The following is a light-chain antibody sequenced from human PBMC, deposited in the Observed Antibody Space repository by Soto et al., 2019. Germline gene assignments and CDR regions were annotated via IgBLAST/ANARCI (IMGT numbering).Light chain of an antibody. Sequence: EIVMTQSPATLSVSPGERATLSCRASQSVNRNLAWYKQKPGQAPSLLIYAASTRATGIPARFSGSGSETEFTLTISSLQSEDFAIYYCQQYNNWWTFGQGTKVEI. CDR1: QSVNRN. CDR2: AAS. CDR3: QQYNNWWT. V-gene: IGKV3-15*01. J-gene: IGKJ1*01.